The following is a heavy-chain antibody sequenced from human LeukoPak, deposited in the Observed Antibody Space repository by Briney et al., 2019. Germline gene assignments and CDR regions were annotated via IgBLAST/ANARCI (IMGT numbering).Heavy chain of an antibody. CDR2: INAGNGNT. CDR3: ARSYGDYPPIHHFDY. V-gene: IGHV1-3*01. D-gene: IGHD4-17*01. Sequence: WASVKVSCKASGYTFTSYAMHWVRQAPGQRLEWMGWINAGNGNTKYSQKFQGRVTITRDTSASTAYTELSSLRSEDTAVYYCARSYGDYPPIHHFDYWGQGTLVTVSS. J-gene: IGHJ4*02. CDR1: GYTFTSYA.